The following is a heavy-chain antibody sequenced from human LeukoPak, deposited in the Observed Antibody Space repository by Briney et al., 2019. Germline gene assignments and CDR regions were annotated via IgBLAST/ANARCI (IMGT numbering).Heavy chain of an antibody. CDR1: GFTFSSYA. J-gene: IGHJ4*02. V-gene: IGHV3-30-3*01. CDR3: ARDQRYNYYGSGSYLHVDY. CDR2: ISYDGSNK. Sequence: GGSLRLSCAASGFTFSSYAMHWVRQAPGKGLEWVAVISYDGSNKHSADSVKGRFTISRDNSKNTLYLQMNGLRAEDTAVYYCARDQRYNYYGSGSYLHVDYWGQGTLVTVSS. D-gene: IGHD3-10*01.